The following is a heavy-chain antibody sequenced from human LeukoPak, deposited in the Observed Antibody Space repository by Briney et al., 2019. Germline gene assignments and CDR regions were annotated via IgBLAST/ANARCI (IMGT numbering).Heavy chain of an antibody. Sequence: GGSLRLSCAASGFTFSSYAMSWVRQAPGEGPEWVSSISGSVGSTYYADSVKGRFTISRDNSKNTLYLQMNSLRADDTAVYYCAKEGFWSGLDYYYMDVWGKGTTVTVSS. CDR2: ISGSVGST. J-gene: IGHJ6*03. D-gene: IGHD3-3*01. CDR3: AKEGFWSGLDYYYMDV. CDR1: GFTFSSYA. V-gene: IGHV3-23*01.